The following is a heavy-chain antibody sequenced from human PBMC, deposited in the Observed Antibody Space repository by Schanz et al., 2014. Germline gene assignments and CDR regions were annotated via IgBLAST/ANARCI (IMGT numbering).Heavy chain of an antibody. CDR2: ISWNGGFI. Sequence: EVQLLESGGTVGQPGGSLRVSCAASGFVFRTFAMYWVRQAPGKGLEWVSGISWNGGFIAYGDAVKGRFTISRDNAKNSLYLEMTSLRGEDTAVYYCARENLNWEAFDIWGQGTTVIVSS. J-gene: IGHJ3*02. D-gene: IGHD7-27*01. CDR3: ARENLNWEAFDI. CDR1: GFVFRTFA. V-gene: IGHV3-20*04.